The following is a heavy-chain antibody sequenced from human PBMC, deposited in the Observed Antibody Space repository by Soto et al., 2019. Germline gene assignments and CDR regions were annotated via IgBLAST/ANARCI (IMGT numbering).Heavy chain of an antibody. Sequence: QVHLLLQSGAEVKKPGSSVKVSCKASGGTPSNSAISWVRQAPGQGLEWMGGIIPLFGLVKYAQNFQGRVTITADESTNTAYMELSSLRPEDTAVYYCAGGRIVVVGSRAYYGMDVWGQGTTVTVSS. CDR1: GGTPSNSA. D-gene: IGHD3-22*01. V-gene: IGHV1-69*01. CDR3: AGGRIVVVGSRAYYGMDV. CDR2: IIPLFGLV. J-gene: IGHJ6*02.